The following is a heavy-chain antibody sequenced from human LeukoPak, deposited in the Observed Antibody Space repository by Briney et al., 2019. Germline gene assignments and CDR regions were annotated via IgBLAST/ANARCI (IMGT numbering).Heavy chain of an antibody. Sequence: SETLSLTCSVSSYSISRGYYWGWIRQSPGKGLEWIGNIYQSGSTSYNPSLKSRVTISLDMSKNQFSLKLSSVTAADTAVYYCARGGELRYYYYMDVWGKGTTVTISS. CDR2: IYQSGST. CDR1: SYSISRGYY. D-gene: IGHD1-26*01. V-gene: IGHV4-38-2*02. CDR3: ARGGELRYYYYMDV. J-gene: IGHJ6*03.